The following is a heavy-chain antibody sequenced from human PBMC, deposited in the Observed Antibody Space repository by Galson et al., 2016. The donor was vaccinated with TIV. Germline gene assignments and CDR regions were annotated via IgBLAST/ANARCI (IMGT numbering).Heavy chain of an antibody. V-gene: IGHV3-7*03. J-gene: IGHJ4*02. CDR1: GFTFSNYW. CDR2: INKVGSDE. Sequence: SLRLSCAGSGFTFSNYWMNWIRQAPGKGPEWVDNINKVGSDEYYVDSVKGRFTISRDNTKNSLDLQMTGLRVEDTAVYYCTRVDYWGQGTLVTVSS. CDR3: TRVDY.